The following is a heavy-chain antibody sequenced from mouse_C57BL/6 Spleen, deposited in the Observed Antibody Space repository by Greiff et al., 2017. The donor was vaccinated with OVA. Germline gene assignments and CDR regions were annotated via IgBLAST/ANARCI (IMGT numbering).Heavy chain of an antibody. CDR1: GYTFTDYE. V-gene: IGHV1-15*01. Sequence: QVQLQQSGAELVRPGASVTLSCKASGYTFTDYEMHWVKQTPVHGLEWIGAIDPETGGTAYNQKFKGKAILTADKSSSTAYMELRSLTSEDSAVYYCTRILPYYYGSILDYWGQGTTLTVSS. J-gene: IGHJ2*01. CDR3: TRILPYYYGSILDY. D-gene: IGHD1-1*01. CDR2: IDPETGGT.